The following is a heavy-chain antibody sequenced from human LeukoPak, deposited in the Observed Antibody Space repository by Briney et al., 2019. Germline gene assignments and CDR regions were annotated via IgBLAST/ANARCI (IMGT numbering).Heavy chain of an antibody. J-gene: IGHJ4*02. D-gene: IGHD3-22*01. V-gene: IGHV4-34*01. CDR3: AREGYYYDSSGYYSSDY. CDR1: GGSFSGYY. CDR2: INHRGST. Sequence: SEALSLTCAVYGGSFSGYYWSWIRQPPGKGLEWIGEINHRGSTNYNPSLKSRVTISVDTSKNQFSLKLSSVTAADTAVYYCAREGYYYDSSGYYSSDYWGQGTLVTVSS.